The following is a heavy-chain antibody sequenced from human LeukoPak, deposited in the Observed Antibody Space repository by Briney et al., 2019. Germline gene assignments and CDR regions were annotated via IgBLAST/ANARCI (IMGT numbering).Heavy chain of an antibody. CDR2: IVPMFNTT. V-gene: IGHV1-69*01. J-gene: IGHJ4*02. Sequence: SVKVSCKASGGTLSTYAISWVRQAPGQGLEWMGGIVPMFNTTNYAQKFQGRVTITADESTSTAYMELSSLGSDDTAVYYCASPPSGDGGSFEYWGQGTLVTVSS. D-gene: IGHD3-10*01. CDR3: ASPPSGDGGSFEY. CDR1: GGTLSTYA.